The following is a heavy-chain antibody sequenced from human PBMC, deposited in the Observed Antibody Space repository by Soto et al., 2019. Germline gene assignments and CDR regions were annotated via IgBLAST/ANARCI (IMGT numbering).Heavy chain of an antibody. CDR3: AKDRGHVVVVPGAIDH. V-gene: IGHV3-30*18. J-gene: IGHJ4*02. CDR2: MSYNGNNK. CDR1: GFTFSTYG. Sequence: GGSLRLSCAASGFTFSTYGMHWVRQAPGKGLEWVTLMSYNGNNKYYADSVKGRFTISRDNSKNTLYLQMNSLRAGDTAVYYCAKDRGHVVVVPGAIDHWGQGTLVTVSS. D-gene: IGHD2-2*01.